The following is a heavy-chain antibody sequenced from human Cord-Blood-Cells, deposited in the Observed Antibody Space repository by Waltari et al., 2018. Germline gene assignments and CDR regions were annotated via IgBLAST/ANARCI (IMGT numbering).Heavy chain of an antibody. CDR2: IKQDGSEK. CDR3: ARSITGTTDY. CDR1: GFTFSSYW. Sequence: EVQLVESGGGLVQPGGSLRLSCTASGFTFSSYWMSWVRQAPGKGVGWVANIKQDGSEKYYVDSVKGRCTISRDNAKNSLYLQMNSLRAEDTAVYYCARSITGTTDYWGQGTLVTVSS. V-gene: IGHV3-7*01. D-gene: IGHD1-7*01. J-gene: IGHJ4*02.